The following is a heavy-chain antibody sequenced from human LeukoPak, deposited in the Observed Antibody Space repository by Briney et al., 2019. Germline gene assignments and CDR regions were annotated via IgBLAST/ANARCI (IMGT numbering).Heavy chain of an antibody. Sequence: PGGSLRLSCAASGFTFGTYEVNWVRQAPGKGLEWVSYIDSSGSLIYYADSVKGRFTVSRDNAQNSVYLQMNSLRAEDTAVYYCARDREYTDYLHNWFDPWGQGTLVTVSS. D-gene: IGHD4-11*01. J-gene: IGHJ5*02. CDR1: GFTFGTYE. CDR2: IDSSGSLI. CDR3: ARDREYTDYLHNWFDP. V-gene: IGHV3-48*03.